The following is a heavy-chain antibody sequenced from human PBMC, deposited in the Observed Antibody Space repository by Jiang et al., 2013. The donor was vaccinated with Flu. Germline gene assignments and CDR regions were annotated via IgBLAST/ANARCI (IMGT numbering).Heavy chain of an antibody. CDR1: GGSVSSSSDY. V-gene: IGHV4-39*02. Sequence: GLVKPSETLSLACTVSGGSVSSSSDYWGWIRQPPGKGLEWIGSISKNGSTYYNPSLKSRLTISIDTSKNQFSLKVTSVTAADTAVYYCARDSNTTPADFWGQGTLVTVSS. CDR2: ISKNGST. CDR3: ARDSNTTPADF. D-gene: IGHD1-1*01. J-gene: IGHJ4*02.